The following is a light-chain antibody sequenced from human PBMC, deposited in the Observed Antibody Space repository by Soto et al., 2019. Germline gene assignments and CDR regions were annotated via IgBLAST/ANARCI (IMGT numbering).Light chain of an antibody. J-gene: IGKJ4*01. CDR2: GAS. V-gene: IGKV3-20*01. CDR3: QQYSGSPPLT. Sequence: ENVLTQSPGTLSLSPGERATLSCRASQSISSSYLAWYQQKPGHPPRLLIYGASNRATGIPDRFSGSGSGTEFTLTISRLEPEDFAVYYCQQYSGSPPLTFGGGTKVEIE. CDR1: QSISSSY.